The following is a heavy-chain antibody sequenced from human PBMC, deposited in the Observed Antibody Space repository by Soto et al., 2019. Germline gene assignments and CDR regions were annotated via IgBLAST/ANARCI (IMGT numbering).Heavy chain of an antibody. J-gene: IGHJ4*02. V-gene: IGHV3-23*01. CDR1: GFTFSSYA. Sequence: PGGSLRLSCAASGFTFSSYAMSWVRQAPGKGLEWVSAISGSGGSTYYADSVKGRFTISRDNSKNTLYLQMNSLRAEDTAVYYCAKAGSGGSCYSCYFDYWGQGTLVTVSS. D-gene: IGHD2-15*01. CDR3: AKAGSGGSCYSCYFDY. CDR2: ISGSGGST.